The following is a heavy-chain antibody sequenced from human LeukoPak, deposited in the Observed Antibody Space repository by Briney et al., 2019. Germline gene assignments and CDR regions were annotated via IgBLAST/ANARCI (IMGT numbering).Heavy chain of an antibody. CDR2: IWYDGSNK. CDR1: GFTFSSYD. V-gene: IGHV3-33*01. Sequence: PGGSLILSCAASGFTFSSYDMHWVRQAPGKGLEWVALIWYDGSNKNYADSVKGRFTISRDNSKNTLFLQMNSLRAEDTAVYYCAREASDAFDIWGQGTMVTVSS. J-gene: IGHJ3*02. CDR3: AREASDAFDI.